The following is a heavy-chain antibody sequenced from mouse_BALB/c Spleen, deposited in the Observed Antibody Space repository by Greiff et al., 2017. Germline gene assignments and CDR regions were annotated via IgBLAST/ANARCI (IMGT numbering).Heavy chain of an antibody. CDR2: IYPGSGST. J-gene: IGHJ3*01. D-gene: IGHD2-4*01. V-gene: IGHV1S22*01. Sequence: LQQPGSELVRPGASVKLSCKASGYTFTSYWMHWVKQRPGQGLEWIGNIYPGSGSTNYDEKFKGKATLTADKSSSTAYMQLSSLASEDSAVYYCAPTMITTEPWFAYWGQGTLVTVSA. CDR3: APTMITTEPWFAY. CDR1: GYTFTSYW.